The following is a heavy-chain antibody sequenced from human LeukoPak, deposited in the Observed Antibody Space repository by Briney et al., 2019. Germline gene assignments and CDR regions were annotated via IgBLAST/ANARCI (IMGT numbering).Heavy chain of an antibody. CDR1: GGSISSYY. V-gene: IGHV4-59*01. CDR3: ARQRYSYDYVGY. J-gene: IGHJ4*02. CDR2: IYYSGTT. D-gene: IGHD5-18*01. Sequence: PSETLSLTCTVSGGSISSYYWSWIRQPPAKGLEWIGYIYYSGTTNYNPSLKSRVTISVDTSKNQFSLKLSSVTAADTAVYYCARQRYSYDYVGYWGQGTLVTVSS.